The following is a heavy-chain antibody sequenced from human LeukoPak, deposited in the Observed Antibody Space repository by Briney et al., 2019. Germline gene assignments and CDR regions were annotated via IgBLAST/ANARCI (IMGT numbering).Heavy chain of an antibody. J-gene: IGHJ6*02. V-gene: IGHV3-7*01. CDR1: GFTFSQYW. D-gene: IGHD6-13*01. Sequence: GGSLRLSCAASGFTFSQYWTSWVRQAPGKGLEWVANIKHDGSEKQDGSEKNYVDSVKGRFTISRDNAKNSLYLQMNSLRAEDTAVYYCARDQETTWYSSSWYGGVGRYYYGMDVWGQGTTVTVSS. CDR2: IKHDGSEKQDGSEK. CDR3: ARDQETTWYSSSWYGGVGRYYYGMDV.